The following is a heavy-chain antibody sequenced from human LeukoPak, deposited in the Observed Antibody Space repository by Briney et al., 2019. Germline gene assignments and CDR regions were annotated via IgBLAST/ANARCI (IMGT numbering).Heavy chain of an antibody. CDR2: IYYSGTT. CDR1: GGSISSSNYY. Sequence: SETLSLTCTVSGGSISSSNYYWGWIRQPPGKGLEWLGTIYYSGTTYYNPSLKSRVTISVDTSKNQFSLKLSSVTAADTAVYYCARDERGYCSSTSCYTGSSWGQGTLVTVSS. J-gene: IGHJ5*02. D-gene: IGHD2-2*02. V-gene: IGHV4-39*07. CDR3: ARDERGYCSSTSCYTGSS.